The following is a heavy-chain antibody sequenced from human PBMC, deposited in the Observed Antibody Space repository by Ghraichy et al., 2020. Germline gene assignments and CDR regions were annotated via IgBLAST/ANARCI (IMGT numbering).Heavy chain of an antibody. Sequence: SETLSLTCTVSGGSISSYYWSWIRQPPGKGLEWIGYIYYSGSTNYNPSLKSRVTISVDTSKNQFSLKLSSVTAADTAVYYCARQKHDFWSGYPTNPTEIDYWGQGTLVTVSS. V-gene: IGHV4-59*08. CDR1: GGSISSYY. D-gene: IGHD3-3*01. CDR3: ARQKHDFWSGYPTNPTEIDY. CDR2: IYYSGST. J-gene: IGHJ4*02.